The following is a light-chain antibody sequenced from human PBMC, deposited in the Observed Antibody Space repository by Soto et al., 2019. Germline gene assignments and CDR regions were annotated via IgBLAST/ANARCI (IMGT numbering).Light chain of an antibody. J-gene: IGKJ4*01. Sequence: DIVLPPSPGTLSLSPGERDALSCRASQRVSSSYLAWYRQTPGQAPRLLIYGASNRATGIADRFSGSGSGTDFPLTLRRLEPEDFAVYDCQPSDNSPLTFGGGTKVDIK. CDR3: QPSDNSPLT. CDR2: GAS. CDR1: QRVSSSY. V-gene: IGKV3-20*01.